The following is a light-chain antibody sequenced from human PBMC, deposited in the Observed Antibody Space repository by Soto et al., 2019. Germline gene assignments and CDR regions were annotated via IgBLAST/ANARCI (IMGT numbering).Light chain of an antibody. CDR1: QSIRSL. CDR2: DAS. V-gene: IGKV1-5*01. CDR3: QQYQTYST. J-gene: IGKJ5*01. Sequence: DIQMTQSPSTLSASVGDRVTITCRASQSIRSLLAWYQQKPGKAPKVLIYDASSLGSGVPSRLSGSGSGTEFTLTISSLQPDDFATYFCQQYQTYSTFGQGTRLEI.